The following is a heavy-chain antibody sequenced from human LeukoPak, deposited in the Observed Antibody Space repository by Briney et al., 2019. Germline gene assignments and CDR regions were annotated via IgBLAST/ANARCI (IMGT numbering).Heavy chain of an antibody. Sequence: GCSLRLSCAASVFSFSPQGMQGVRRAPAKGLECVAGISYDGTNKYYADSVKGRSTISRDNSKNTLYLQMNGLRTEDTAVFYCANHYFDTRGYYHFDCWGQGTLVTVSS. CDR2: ISYDGTNK. CDR3: ANHYFDTRGYYHFDC. V-gene: IGHV3-30*18. CDR1: VFSFSPQG. J-gene: IGHJ4*02. D-gene: IGHD3-22*01.